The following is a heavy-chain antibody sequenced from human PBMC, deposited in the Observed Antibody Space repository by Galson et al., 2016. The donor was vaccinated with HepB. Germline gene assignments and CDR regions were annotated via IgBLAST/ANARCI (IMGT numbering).Heavy chain of an antibody. CDR1: GFTFSNYG. V-gene: IGHV3-33*01. CDR2: IWSDGSIK. Sequence: SLRLSCAASGFTFSNYGMHWVRQAPGKGLEWVALIWSDGSIKHNADSVKGRFTISRDNSESTVYLQMNSLRVEDTAVYYCARGRVGGRPTYYYYYDMDVWCPGTTVTGSS. J-gene: IGHJ6*02. D-gene: IGHD2-15*01. CDR3: ARGRVGGRPTYYYYYDMDV.